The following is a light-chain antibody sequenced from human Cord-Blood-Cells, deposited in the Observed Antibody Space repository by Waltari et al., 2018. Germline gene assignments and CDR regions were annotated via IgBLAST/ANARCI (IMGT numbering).Light chain of an antibody. Sequence: EIVLTQSPGTLSLSPGERXXXXCRASQRVSSSYLACYQQKPGQAPRLLIYGASSRATGIPDRFSGSGSGTDFTLTISRLEPEDFAVYYCQQYGSSPWTFGQGTKVEIK. V-gene: IGKV3-20*01. CDR1: QRVSSSY. J-gene: IGKJ1*01. CDR3: QQYGSSPWT. CDR2: GAS.